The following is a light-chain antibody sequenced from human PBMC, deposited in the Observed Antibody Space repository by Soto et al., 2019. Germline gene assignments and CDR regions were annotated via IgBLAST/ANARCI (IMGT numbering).Light chain of an antibody. J-gene: IGKJ5*01. V-gene: IGKV1-39*01. CDR3: QQTYITPPIT. Sequence: DIQMTQSPFSLSASVGDRVTINCRASQPIGTHLNCYQQKPGKAPQILIYAASTLQRGVPSRFSGSGFDRDFTLTISSLQPEDLATYYCQQTYITPPITFGQGTRLEIK. CDR2: AAS. CDR1: QPIGTH.